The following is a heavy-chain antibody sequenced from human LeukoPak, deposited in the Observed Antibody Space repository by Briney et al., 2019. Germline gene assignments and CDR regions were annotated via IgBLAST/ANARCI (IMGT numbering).Heavy chain of an antibody. CDR3: AKVSAVFYMDV. Sequence: GGSLRLSCAASGFTVSSNYMSWVRQAPGKGLEWVSALSPDGGSTHYADSVNGRFTISRDNSKNTLFLQMNSLRVDDTAIYYCAKVSAVFYMDVWGKGTTVTVSS. CDR2: LSPDGGST. D-gene: IGHD3-3*01. J-gene: IGHJ6*03. V-gene: IGHV3-23*01. CDR1: GFTVSSNY.